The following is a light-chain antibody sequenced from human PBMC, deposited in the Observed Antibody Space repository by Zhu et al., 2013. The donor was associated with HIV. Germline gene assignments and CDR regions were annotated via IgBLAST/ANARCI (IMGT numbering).Light chain of an antibody. CDR2: DTS. J-gene: IGKJ1*01. V-gene: IGKV1-33*01. Sequence: DIQMTQSPSSLSASVGDRVTITCQASQDIRNYLNWYQQRPGKAPNLLIYDTSNLQTGVPSRFSGSGSGTDFTLTIISLQPGDVASYYCQNYNSDTWTFGQGTKVEIK. CDR3: QNYNSDTWT. CDR1: QDIRNY.